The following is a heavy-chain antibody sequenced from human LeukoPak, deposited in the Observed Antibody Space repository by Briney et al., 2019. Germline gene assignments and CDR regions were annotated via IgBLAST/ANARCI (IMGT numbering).Heavy chain of an antibody. CDR3: ARGWNYAFRFDY. CDR1: GFTFSDYW. D-gene: IGHD1-7*01. V-gene: IGHV3-7*01. CDR2: IKQDGSEK. Sequence: PGGSLRLSCAASGFTFSDYWMTWVRQAPGKGLEWVAHIKQDGSEKYYVDSVKGRFTISRGNAKNLVYLQMDSLRAEDTAVHYCARGWNYAFRFDYWGQGTLVTVSS. J-gene: IGHJ4*02.